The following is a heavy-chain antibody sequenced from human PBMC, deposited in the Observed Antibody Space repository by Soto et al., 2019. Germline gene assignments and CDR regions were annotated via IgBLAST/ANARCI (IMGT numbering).Heavy chain of an antibody. CDR1: GFTFSSYW. Sequence: EVQLVEFGGGLAQPGGSLRLSCAASGFTFSSYWMYWVRQAPGEGLVWVSRINSDGSSTTYADSVKGRFTVSRDNAKDPLYLHMHSLRAEDTGVHYCARDGGYFDYWCQGILVTVSS. D-gene: IGHD3-10*01. J-gene: IGHJ4*02. CDR3: ARDGGYFDY. CDR2: INSDGSST. V-gene: IGHV3-74*01.